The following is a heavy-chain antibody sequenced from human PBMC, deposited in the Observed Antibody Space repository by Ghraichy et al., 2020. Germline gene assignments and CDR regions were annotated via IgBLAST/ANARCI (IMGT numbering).Heavy chain of an antibody. J-gene: IGHJ4*02. CDR2: IYYSEST. V-gene: IGHV4-39*01. Sequence: ESLNISCTVSGVSVDSRSYFWGWLRQPPGKGLEWIGSIYYSESTYHNPSLKSRGTLSVDTSKNQFSLKLSSVTAADTAVYYCASYRYGPLDYWGPGTLVTVSS. D-gene: IGHD5-18*01. CDR1: GVSVDSRSYF. CDR3: ASYRYGPLDY.